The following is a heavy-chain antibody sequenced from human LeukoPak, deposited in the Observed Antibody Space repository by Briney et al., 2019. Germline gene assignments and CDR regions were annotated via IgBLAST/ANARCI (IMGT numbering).Heavy chain of an antibody. Sequence: ASVRISCKASGYTFTGYYMHWVRQAPGQGLEWMGWINPNSGGTNYAQKFQGRVTMTRDTSISTAYMELSRLRSDDTAVYYCAIPYKYSYGYASPDYWGPGNLVTVSS. CDR1: GYTFTGYY. J-gene: IGHJ4*02. D-gene: IGHD5-18*01. V-gene: IGHV1-2*02. CDR3: AIPYKYSYGYASPDY. CDR2: INPNSGGT.